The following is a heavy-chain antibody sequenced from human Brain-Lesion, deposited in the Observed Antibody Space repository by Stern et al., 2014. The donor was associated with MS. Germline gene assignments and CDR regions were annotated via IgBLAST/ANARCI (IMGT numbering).Heavy chain of an antibody. J-gene: IGHJ2*01. V-gene: IGHV4-31*03. Sequence: QVQLVQSGPGLVKPLQTLSLTCTVSGGSVSSGGYFWNWIRQHPGKGLGWLGHVYYSGSIAYNPSLKSRVTISVDTSKNQFSLRLRSVTAADTAVYYCARNPALWYFDLWGRGTLAAVSS. CDR3: ARNPALWYFDL. CDR2: VYYSGSI. CDR1: GGSVSSGGYF. D-gene: IGHD3-3*02.